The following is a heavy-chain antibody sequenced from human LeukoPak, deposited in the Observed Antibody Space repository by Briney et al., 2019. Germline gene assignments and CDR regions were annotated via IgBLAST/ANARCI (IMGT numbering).Heavy chain of an antibody. CDR2: INDSGNS. CDR3: AGALGYCSGGSCYSGGYYYYYMDV. V-gene: IGHV4-34*01. Sequence: SETLSLTCAVYGGSFGGYYWSWIRQPPGKGLEWIGEINDSGNSNYIPSLKSRVTISVDRSKNQFSLWLSSVTAADTAVYYCAGALGYCSGGSCYSGGYYYYYMDVWGKGTTVTVSS. D-gene: IGHD2-15*01. J-gene: IGHJ6*03. CDR1: GGSFGGYY.